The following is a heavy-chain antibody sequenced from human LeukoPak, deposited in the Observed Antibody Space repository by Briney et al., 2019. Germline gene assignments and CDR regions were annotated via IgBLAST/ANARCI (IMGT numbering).Heavy chain of an antibody. D-gene: IGHD2-2*01. V-gene: IGHV1-69*05. CDR1: GGTFSSYA. Sequence: SVKVSCKASGGTFSSYAISWVRQAPGQGLEWMGGIIPIFGTANYAQKFQGRVTITTDESTSTAYMELSSLRSEDTAVYYCARDGRGYCSSTSCQSRLAFDIWGQGTMVTVSS. CDR2: IIPIFGTA. CDR3: ARDGRGYCSSTSCQSRLAFDI. J-gene: IGHJ3*02.